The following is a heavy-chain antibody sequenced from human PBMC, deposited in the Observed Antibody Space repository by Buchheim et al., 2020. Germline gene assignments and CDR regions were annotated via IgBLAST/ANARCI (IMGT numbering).Heavy chain of an antibody. J-gene: IGHJ4*02. CDR2: LSNDGSNR. Sequence: QVQLVESGGGVVQPGRSLRLSCVLSGLTFIYYSMHWVRQAPGKGPEWVAVLSNDGSNRYYAESVRGRLTISRANPKKTLHLQMNSLRAEDTAVYYCAKDEDSLLYYFDSSGYMAVDYWGQGSL. CDR1: GLTFIYYS. V-gene: IGHV3-30*18. D-gene: IGHD3-22*01. CDR3: AKDEDSLLYYFDSSGYMAVDY.